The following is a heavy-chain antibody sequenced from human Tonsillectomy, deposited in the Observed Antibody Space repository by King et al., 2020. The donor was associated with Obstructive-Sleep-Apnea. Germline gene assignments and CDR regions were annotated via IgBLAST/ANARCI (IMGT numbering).Heavy chain of an antibody. CDR1: GYSISSGYF. CDR3: ARDSGPVSFDI. CDR2: MYHSGST. J-gene: IGHJ3*02. Sequence: PLQESGPRLVKPSETLSLTCSVSGYSISSGYFWGWIRQPPGRGLEWIGSMYHSGSTHYNPSLKSRVTISVDKAKNQFSLKLNSVTAADTAMYYCARDSGPVSFDIWGQGTMVTVSS. D-gene: IGHD3-16*01. V-gene: IGHV4-38-2*02.